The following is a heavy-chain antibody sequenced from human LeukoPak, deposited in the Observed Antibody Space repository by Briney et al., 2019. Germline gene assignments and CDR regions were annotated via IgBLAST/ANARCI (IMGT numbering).Heavy chain of an antibody. V-gene: IGHV3-13*03. J-gene: IGHJ6*04. CDR3: AELGITMIGGV. CDR1: GFTFSTYD. CDR2: IGTAGDT. D-gene: IGHD3-10*02. Sequence: GGSLRLSCAACGFTFSTYDMYWVRQATGKGLEWVSTIGTAGDTYYPGSVKGQFTISRENAKSSLYLQMNSLRAEDTAVYYCAELGITMIGGVWGKGTTVTISS.